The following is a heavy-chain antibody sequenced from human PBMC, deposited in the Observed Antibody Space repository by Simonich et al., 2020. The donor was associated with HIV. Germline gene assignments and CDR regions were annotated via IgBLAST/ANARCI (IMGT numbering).Heavy chain of an antibody. CDR2: INHSGST. Sequence: QVQLQQWGAGLLKPSETLSLTCAVYGGSFSGYYWSWIRQPPGKGLEWIGEINHSGSTNSKPPLKSRVTISVDTFKNQFSLKRSSVTAADTAVYYCARHDGLTGEWSFDYWGQGTLVTVSS. V-gene: IGHV4-34*01. J-gene: IGHJ4*02. CDR3: ARHDGLTGEWSFDY. D-gene: IGHD7-27*01. CDR1: GGSFSGYY.